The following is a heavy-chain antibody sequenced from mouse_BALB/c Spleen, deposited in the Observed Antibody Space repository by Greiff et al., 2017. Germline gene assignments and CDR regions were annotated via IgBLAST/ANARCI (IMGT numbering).Heavy chain of an antibody. D-gene: IGHD2-4*01. J-gene: IGHJ2*01. V-gene: IGHV5-6-4*01. CDR3: TREDYYDYIDY. Sequence: EVQGVESGGGLVKPGGSLKLSCAASGFTFSSYTMSWVRQTPEKRLEWVATISSGGSYTYYPDSVKGRFTISRDNAKNTLYLQMSSLKSEDTAMYYCTREDYYDYIDYWGQGTTLTVSS. CDR2: ISSGGSYT. CDR1: GFTFSSYT.